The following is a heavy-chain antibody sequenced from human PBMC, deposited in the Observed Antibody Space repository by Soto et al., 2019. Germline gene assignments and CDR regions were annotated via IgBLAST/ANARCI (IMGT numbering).Heavy chain of an antibody. CDR2: IYYRGST. J-gene: IGHJ6*02. V-gene: IGHV4-59*01. CDR3: ARDRTYYADHYYGMDI. D-gene: IGHD3-10*01. CDR1: GGSISNYY. Sequence: LXLTCTVSGGSISNYYSSWIPQTPGNGLEWIGYIYYRGSTNYNPSLKSRATISVDTSRNQFSLRLSSVTAADTAVYYCARDRTYYADHYYGMDIWGQGTTVTVSS.